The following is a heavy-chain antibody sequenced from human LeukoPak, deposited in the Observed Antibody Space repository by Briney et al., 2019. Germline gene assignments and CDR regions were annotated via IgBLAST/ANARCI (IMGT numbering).Heavy chain of an antibody. Sequence: GGSLRLSCAASGFTFSSYEMNWVRQAPGKGLEWVSYISSSGSTIYYADSVKGRFTISRDNAKNSLYLQMNSLRAEDTAVYYCARTSTLTWIWDYWGQGTLVTVSS. CDR2: ISSSGSTI. CDR1: GFTFSSYE. CDR3: ARTSTLTWIWDY. V-gene: IGHV3-48*03. D-gene: IGHD5-12*01. J-gene: IGHJ4*02.